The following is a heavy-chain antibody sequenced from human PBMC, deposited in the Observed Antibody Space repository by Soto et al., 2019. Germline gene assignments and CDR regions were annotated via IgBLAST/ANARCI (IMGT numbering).Heavy chain of an antibody. V-gene: IGHV5-51*01. J-gene: IGHJ6*02. CDR3: ARHDVPREVKIAVRPNYYYYVMDV. Sequence: PVQPLKISCRGAGYSCSDYWFGQVLQMPRKGMEWMGKIYPGDTDTRYSPSLQGQVTISADKSIRTAYLQWSSLKASDTAMYYCARHDVPREVKIAVRPNYYYYVMDVRGQGTTVTVSS. CDR1: GYSCSDYW. D-gene: IGHD6-19*01. CDR2: IYPGDTDT.